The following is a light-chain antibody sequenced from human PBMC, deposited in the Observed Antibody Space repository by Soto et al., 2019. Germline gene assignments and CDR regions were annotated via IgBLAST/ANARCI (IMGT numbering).Light chain of an antibody. J-gene: IGKJ1*01. Sequence: IVMTQSPVTLSMSPGDRATLSCRASQNVATTVAWYQQKPGQAPRLLIYGASIRATGVPARISGSGSGTEFTPTSDSLQSEDFAVFYCHQATSGLRTFGRGTRVEV. V-gene: IGKV3-15*01. CDR1: QNVATT. CDR3: HQATSGLRT. CDR2: GAS.